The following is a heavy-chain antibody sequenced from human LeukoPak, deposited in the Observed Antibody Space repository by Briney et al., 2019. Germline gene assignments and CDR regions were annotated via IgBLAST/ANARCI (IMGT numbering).Heavy chain of an antibody. J-gene: IGHJ2*01. Sequence: SETLSLTCTVFGGSISSGSYYWGWIRQPPGKGLEWIGTIYYSGSTYYNPSLKSRVTISVDTSKNQFSLKLSSVTAADTAVYYCARTFRSYWYFDLWGRGTLVTVSS. CDR2: IYYSGST. CDR3: ARTFRSYWYFDL. CDR1: GGSISSGSYY. V-gene: IGHV4-39*01. D-gene: IGHD2/OR15-2a*01.